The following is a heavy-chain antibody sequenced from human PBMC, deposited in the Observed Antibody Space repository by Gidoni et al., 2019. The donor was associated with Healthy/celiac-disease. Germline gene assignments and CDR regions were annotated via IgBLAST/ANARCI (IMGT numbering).Heavy chain of an antibody. CDR1: GFTFSSYS. CDR3: AGWLYSCYCLDV. CDR2: ISRSSSTI. J-gene: IGHJ6*02. Sequence: EAQLVESGGGSVQPGGCRRLSCAASGFTFSSYSMNWARQAPGKGLEWVSYISRSSSTIYYAATVKSSFTISRGTAKNSLYLQMNSLRAEYTAVYYCAGWLYSCYCLDVWGQGTTVTVSS. V-gene: IGHV3-48*01. D-gene: IGHD5-12*01.